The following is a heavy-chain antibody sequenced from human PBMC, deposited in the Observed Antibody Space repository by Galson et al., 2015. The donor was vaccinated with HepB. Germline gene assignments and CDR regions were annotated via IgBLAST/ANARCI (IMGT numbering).Heavy chain of an antibody. CDR3: ARRYCSSSSCSEFDY. CDR1: GYSFTTYW. V-gene: IGHV5-51*03. D-gene: IGHD2-2*01. Sequence: QSGAEVKTPGDSLKISCKGSGYSFTTYWIAWVRQMPGQGLEWMGIIFPADSDTRYSPSFQGQVTISADKSITTAYLQWSSLRASDSAMYYCARRYCSSSSCSEFDYWGQGTLVTVSS. CDR2: IFPADSDT. J-gene: IGHJ4*02.